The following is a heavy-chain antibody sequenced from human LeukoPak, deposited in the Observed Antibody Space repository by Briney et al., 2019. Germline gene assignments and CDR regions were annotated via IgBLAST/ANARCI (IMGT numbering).Heavy chain of an antibody. J-gene: IGHJ5*02. CDR3: ASRQGPDYGDYEYWFDP. D-gene: IGHD4-17*01. CDR2: INHSGST. Sequence: PSETLSLTCAVYGGSFSGYYWSWIRQPPGKGLEWIGEINHSGSTNYNPSLKSRVTISVDTSKNQCSLKLSSVTAADTAVCYCASRQGPDYGDYEYWFDPWGQGTLVTVSS. CDR1: GGSFSGYY. V-gene: IGHV4-34*01.